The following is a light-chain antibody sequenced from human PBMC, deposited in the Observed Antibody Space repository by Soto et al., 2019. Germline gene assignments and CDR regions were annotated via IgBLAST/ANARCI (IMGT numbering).Light chain of an antibody. CDR3: ISFTSSSTQV. CDR1: SGDIDAFDY. Sequence: QSALTQPASVSGSPGQSITISCTGTSGDIDAFDYVSWYQQHPGKAPKLLIFEVNDRPSGVSDRFSGSKSGSTASLTISGLQAEDEADYFCISFTSSSTQVFGTGTKLTVL. CDR2: EVN. V-gene: IGLV2-14*01. J-gene: IGLJ1*01.